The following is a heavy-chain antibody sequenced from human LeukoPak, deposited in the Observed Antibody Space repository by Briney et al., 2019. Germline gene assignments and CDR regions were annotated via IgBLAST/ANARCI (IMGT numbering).Heavy chain of an antibody. CDR3: AIRSDGAYCGGDCFYPDY. CDR1: GYTFTSYG. Sequence: GASVKVSCKASGYTFTSYGISWVRQAPGQGLEWMARIIPILGTVDYAQKFQGRVTLTADRSTSTAYMELSSLRSVDTAIYYCAIRSDGAYCGGDCFYPDYWGQGTLVTVSS. J-gene: IGHJ4*02. D-gene: IGHD2-21*02. V-gene: IGHV1-69*04. CDR2: IIPILGTV.